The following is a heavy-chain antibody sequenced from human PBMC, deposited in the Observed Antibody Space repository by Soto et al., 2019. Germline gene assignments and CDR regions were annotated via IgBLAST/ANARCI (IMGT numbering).Heavy chain of an antibody. Sequence: VGSLRLSCAASGFTFSSYGMHWVRQAPGKGLEWVAVISYDGSNKYYADSVKGRFTISRDNSKNTLYLQMNSLRAEDTAVYYCARENEAVVPAAIDDYYYGMDVWGQGTTVTVSS. J-gene: IGHJ6*02. CDR1: GFTFSSYG. D-gene: IGHD2-2*01. CDR2: ISYDGSNK. V-gene: IGHV3-30*03. CDR3: ARENEAVVPAAIDDYYYGMDV.